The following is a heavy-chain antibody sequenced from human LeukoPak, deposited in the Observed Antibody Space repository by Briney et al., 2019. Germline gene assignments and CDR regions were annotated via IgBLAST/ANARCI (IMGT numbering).Heavy chain of an antibody. Sequence: GGSLRLSCAASGFTFSNYWMHWLRQAPEKGLVWVSLINSDGSSTNYADSVQGRFTISRDNTKKTLYLQMNSLRAEDTAVYYCARTYHGYGMDVWGQGTTVTVSS. V-gene: IGHV3-74*01. CDR1: GFTFSNYW. D-gene: IGHD2-2*01. CDR3: ARTYHGYGMDV. J-gene: IGHJ6*02. CDR2: INSDGSST.